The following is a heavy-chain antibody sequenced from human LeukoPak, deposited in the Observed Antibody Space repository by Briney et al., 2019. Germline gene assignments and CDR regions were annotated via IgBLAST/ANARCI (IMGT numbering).Heavy chain of an antibody. Sequence: SETLSLTCTVSGGSISSSSYYWGWIRQPPGKGLEWIGSIYYSGSTYYNPSLKSRVTISVDTSKNQFSLKLSSVTAADTAVYYCARAIGYYYYYYMDVWGKGTTVTVSS. CDR3: ARAIGYYYYYYMDV. CDR2: IYYSGST. CDR1: GGSISSSSYY. V-gene: IGHV4-39*07. J-gene: IGHJ6*03.